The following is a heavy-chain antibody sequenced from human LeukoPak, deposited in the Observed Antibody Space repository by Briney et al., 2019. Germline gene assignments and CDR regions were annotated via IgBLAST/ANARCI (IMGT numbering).Heavy chain of an antibody. CDR3: AKDPGYSSSWSFDY. D-gene: IGHD6-13*01. Sequence: GGSLRLSCAASGFTFSSYGMHWVRQAPGKGLEWVAFIRYDGSNKYYADSVKGRFTISRDNSKNTLYLQMNSLRAEDTAVYYCAKDPGYSSSWSFDYWGQGTLVTVSS. V-gene: IGHV3-30*02. J-gene: IGHJ4*02. CDR1: GFTFSSYG. CDR2: IRYDGSNK.